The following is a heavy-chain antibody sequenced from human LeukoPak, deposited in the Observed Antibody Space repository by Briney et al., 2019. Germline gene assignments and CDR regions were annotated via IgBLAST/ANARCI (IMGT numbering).Heavy chain of an antibody. Sequence: GGSLSLSCAASGFTFSSYEMNWVRQAPGKGLEWISYISSSNTIYYADSVKGRFTIPRDNANNSLYLQMNSLRAEDTAVYYCARDHYYGSGSFDYWGQGTLVTVSS. CDR3: ARDHYYGSGSFDY. CDR2: ISSSNTI. D-gene: IGHD3-10*01. J-gene: IGHJ4*02. V-gene: IGHV3-48*03. CDR1: GFTFSSYE.